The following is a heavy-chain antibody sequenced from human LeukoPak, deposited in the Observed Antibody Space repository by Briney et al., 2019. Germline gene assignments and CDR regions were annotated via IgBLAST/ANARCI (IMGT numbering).Heavy chain of an antibody. J-gene: IGHJ3*02. CDR3: ARDLIHLWFGESDAFDI. D-gene: IGHD3-10*01. CDR1: GDSVSSNSAA. CDR2: TYYRSKWYN. Sequence: ASQTLSLTCAISGDSVSSNSAAWNWIRQSPSRGLEWLGRTYYRSKWYNDYAVSVKSRITINPDTSKNQFSLQLNSVTPEDTAVYYCARDLIHLWFGESDAFDIWGHGAMVSVSS. V-gene: IGHV6-1*01.